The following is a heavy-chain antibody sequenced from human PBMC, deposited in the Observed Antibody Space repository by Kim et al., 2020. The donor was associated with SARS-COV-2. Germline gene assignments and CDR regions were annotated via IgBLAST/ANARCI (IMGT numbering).Heavy chain of an antibody. Sequence: NSGDTNYAQKFQGRVTMTRDTSISTVYMELSRLRSDDTAVYYCRRSLDYWGQGTLVTVSS. CDR2: NSGDT. V-gene: IGHV1-2*02. J-gene: IGHJ4*02. CDR3: RRSLDY.